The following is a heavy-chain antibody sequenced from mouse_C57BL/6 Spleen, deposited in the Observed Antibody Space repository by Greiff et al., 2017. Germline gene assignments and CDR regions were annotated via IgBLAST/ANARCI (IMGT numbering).Heavy chain of an antibody. Sequence: VKLVESGPGLVAPSPSLSITCTVSGFSLTSYGVSWVRQPPGKGLEWLGVIWGDGSKNYHSALISRLSISKDNSKSHVFLKLSSLHADDTATYCCARGDLSHYAMGYRGQGASVTVSS. CDR2: IWGDGSK. V-gene: IGHV2-3*01. CDR3: ARGDLSHYAMGY. J-gene: IGHJ4*01. CDR1: GFSLTSYG. D-gene: IGHD2-3*01.